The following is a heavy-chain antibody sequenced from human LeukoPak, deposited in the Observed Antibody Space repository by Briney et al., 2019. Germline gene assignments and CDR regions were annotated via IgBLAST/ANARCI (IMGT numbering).Heavy chain of an antibody. Sequence: GGSLRLSCAASGFTFSSYAMHWVRQAPGKGLEYVSAISSNGGTTYYANSVKGRFTISRDNSKNTLHLQMGSLRAEGMAVYYCARDQFPGRWLQGGFDFWGQGTLVTVSS. J-gene: IGHJ4*02. D-gene: IGHD5-24*01. CDR3: ARDQFPGRWLQGGFDF. CDR1: GFTFSSYA. CDR2: ISSNGGTT. V-gene: IGHV3-64*01.